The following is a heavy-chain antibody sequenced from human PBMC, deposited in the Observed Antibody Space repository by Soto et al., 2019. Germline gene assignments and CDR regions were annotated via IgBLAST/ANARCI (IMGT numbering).Heavy chain of an antibody. CDR1: GYTFTSYG. Sequence: ASVKVSCKASGYTFTSYGISWVRQAPGQGLEWMGWVSAYNGNTNYAQKLQGRVTMTTDTSTSTAYMELRSLRSDDTAVYYCARVLEFLAGTHNWFDPWGQGTLVTVSS. J-gene: IGHJ5*02. D-gene: IGHD6-19*01. CDR2: VSAYNGNT. V-gene: IGHV1-18*01. CDR3: ARVLEFLAGTHNWFDP.